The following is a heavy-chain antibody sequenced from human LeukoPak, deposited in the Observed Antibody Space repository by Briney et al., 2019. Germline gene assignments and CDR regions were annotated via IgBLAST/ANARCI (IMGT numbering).Heavy chain of an antibody. J-gene: IGHJ4*02. CDR1: GYTFTGYY. CDR3: ARDYRYYYGSGSSYYFDY. CDR2: INPNSGGT. V-gene: IGHV1-2*02. Sequence: ASVKVSCKASGYTFTGYYMHWVRQAPGQGLEWMGWINPNSGGTNYAQKFQGRVTTTRDTSISTAYMELSRLRSDDTAVYYCARDYRYYYGSGSSYYFDYWGQGTLVTVSS. D-gene: IGHD3-10*01.